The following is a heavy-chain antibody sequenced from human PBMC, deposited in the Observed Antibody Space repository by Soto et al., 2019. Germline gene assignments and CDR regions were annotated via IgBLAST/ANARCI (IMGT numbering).Heavy chain of an antibody. D-gene: IGHD3-10*01. CDR3: ARIYDYGSGSYQTNNFDY. CDR1: GYTFTSYG. V-gene: IGHV1-18*01. J-gene: IGHJ4*02. Sequence: ASVKVSCKASGYTFTSYGISWVRQAPGQGLEWMGWISAYNGNTNYAQKLQGRVTMTTDTSTSTAYMELSSLRSEDTAVYYCARIYDYGSGSYQTNNFDYWGQGTLVTVSS. CDR2: ISAYNGNT.